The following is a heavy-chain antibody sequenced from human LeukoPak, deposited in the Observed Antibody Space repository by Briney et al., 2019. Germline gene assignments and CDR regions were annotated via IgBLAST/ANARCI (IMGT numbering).Heavy chain of an antibody. CDR3: AREAVAGRIWFDP. J-gene: IGHJ5*02. CDR1: GGSISSGGYY. Sequence: SQTLSLTCTVSGGSISSGGYYWSWIRQHPGKGLEWIGYIYYSGSTYYNPSLKSRVTISVDTSKNQFSLKLSSVTAADTAVYYCAREAVAGRIWFDPWGQGTLVTVSS. V-gene: IGHV4-31*03. CDR2: IYYSGST. D-gene: IGHD6-19*01.